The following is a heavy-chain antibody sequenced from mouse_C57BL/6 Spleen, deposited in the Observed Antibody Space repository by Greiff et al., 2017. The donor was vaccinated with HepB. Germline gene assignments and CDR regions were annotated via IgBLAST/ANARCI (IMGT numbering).Heavy chain of an antibody. CDR2: SDPSDSYT. V-gene: IGHV1-69*01. CDR1: GYTFTSYW. J-gene: IGHJ2*01. Sequence: QVQLQQPGAELVMPGASVKLSCKASGYTFTSYWMHWVKQRPGQGLEWIGESDPSDSYTNYNQKFKGKSTLTVDKASSTAYMQRSSLTAEDSAVYYCARSWDYWGQGTTLTVSS. CDR3: ARSWDY.